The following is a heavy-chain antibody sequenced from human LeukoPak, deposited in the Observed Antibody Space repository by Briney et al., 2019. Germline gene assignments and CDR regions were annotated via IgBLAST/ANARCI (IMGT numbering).Heavy chain of an antibody. D-gene: IGHD2-2*02. Sequence: ASVKVSCKASGYTFTGYYMHWVRQAPGQGLEWMVWINPNSGGTNYAQKFQGRVTMTRDTSISTAYMELSRLRSDDTAVYYCARAAAAIHDEAFDIWGQGTMVTVSS. J-gene: IGHJ3*02. V-gene: IGHV1-2*02. CDR3: ARAAAAIHDEAFDI. CDR2: INPNSGGT. CDR1: GYTFTGYY.